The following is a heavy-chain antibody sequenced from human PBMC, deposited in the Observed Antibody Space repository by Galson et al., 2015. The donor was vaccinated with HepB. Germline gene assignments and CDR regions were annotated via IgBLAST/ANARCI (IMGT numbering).Heavy chain of an antibody. D-gene: IGHD4/OR15-4a*01. V-gene: IGHV3-53*01. CDR1: GFTVNNNY. CDR3: ARCTPPLWCYHGMDV. CDR2: IYSDGST. J-gene: IGHJ6*02. Sequence: SLRLSCAASGFTVNNNYMSWVRQTPKKGLEWVSVIYSDGSTYYADSVKGRFTISRDNSKNTLYLQLISLRAEDTAVYYCARCTPPLWCYHGMDVWGPGTTVTVSS.